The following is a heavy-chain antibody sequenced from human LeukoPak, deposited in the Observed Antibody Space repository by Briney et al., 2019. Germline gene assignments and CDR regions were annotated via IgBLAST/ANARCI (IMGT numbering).Heavy chain of an antibody. Sequence: QSGGSLRLSCAASGFIFTTYWMSWVRQAPGKGLEWVANINQDGSEKYYVDSVKGRFTISRDNAKNSLYLQMNSLRAEDTAVYYCARDQGTQGAFFDCWGQGTLVTVSS. CDR3: ARDQGTQGAFFDC. CDR1: GFIFTTYW. J-gene: IGHJ4*02. CDR2: INQDGSEK. V-gene: IGHV3-7*01. D-gene: IGHD1-26*01.